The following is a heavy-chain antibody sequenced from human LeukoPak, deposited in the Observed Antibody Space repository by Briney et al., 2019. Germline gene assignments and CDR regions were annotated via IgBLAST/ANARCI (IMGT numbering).Heavy chain of an antibody. CDR1: GLTFSSYS. D-gene: IGHD3-3*01. V-gene: IGHV3-48*01. CDR3: ASNRSGIFGVVSDDAFDI. CDR2: ISSSSSTI. Sequence: PGGSLRLSCAASGLTFSSYSMNWVRQAPGKGLEWVSYISSSSSTIYYADSVKGRFTISRDNAKNSLYLQMNSLRAEDTAVYYCASNRSGIFGVVSDDAFDIWGQGTMVTVSS. J-gene: IGHJ3*02.